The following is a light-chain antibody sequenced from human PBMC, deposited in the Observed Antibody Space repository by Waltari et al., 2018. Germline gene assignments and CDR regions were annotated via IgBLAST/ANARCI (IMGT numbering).Light chain of an antibody. CDR3: QQLNSYPIT. J-gene: IGKJ5*01. V-gene: IGKV1-9*01. CDR1: QDISSY. Sequence: IQLTQSPSSLSASVGDRVTITCRASQDISSYLAWYKQKPGKAPKLLIYASSTLQSGVPSRFSGSGSGTDFTLTISSLLPEDFATYYCQQLNSYPITFGQGTRLEIK. CDR2: ASS.